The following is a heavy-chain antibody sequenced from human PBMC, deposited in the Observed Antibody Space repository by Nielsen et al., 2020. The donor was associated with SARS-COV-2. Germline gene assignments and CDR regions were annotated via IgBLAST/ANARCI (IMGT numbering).Heavy chain of an antibody. D-gene: IGHD3-22*01. CDR1: GLSLRSYT. V-gene: IGHV3-21*01. J-gene: IGHJ4*02. Sequence: GESLKISCAASGLSLRSYTMHWVRQAPGKGLEWVSSIYSSGSWTNYADSVKGRFTISRDNAKNSLYLQMNSLRAEDTAVYFCANSRAFYDSSGYLFDYWGQGSLVTVSS. CDR2: IYSSGSWT. CDR3: ANSRAFYDSSGYLFDY.